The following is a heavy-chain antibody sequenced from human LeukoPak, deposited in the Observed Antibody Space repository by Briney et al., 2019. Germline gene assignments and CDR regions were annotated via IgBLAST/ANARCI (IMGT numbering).Heavy chain of an antibody. J-gene: IGHJ4*02. CDR2: ISGSGGST. V-gene: IGHV3-23*01. CDR3: AKYRGGNSGFDY. CDR1: GFTFSSSW. Sequence: GGSLRLSCAVSGFTFSSSWMHWVRQAPGKGLEWVSAISGSGGSTYYADSVKGRFTISRDNSKNTLYLQMNSLRAEDTAVYYCAKYRGGNSGFDYWGQGTLVTVSS. D-gene: IGHD4-23*01.